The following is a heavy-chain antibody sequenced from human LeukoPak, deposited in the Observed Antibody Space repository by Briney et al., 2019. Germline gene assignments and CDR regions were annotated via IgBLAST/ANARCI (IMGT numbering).Heavy chain of an antibody. CDR2: ISGSGGST. D-gene: IGHD3-10*01. J-gene: IGHJ3*02. CDR3: AMSTYYYGSGSYYNSYAFDI. CDR1: GFTFSSSG. Sequence: GGSLRLSCAASGFTFSSSGMNWVRRAPGKGLEWVSAISGSGGSTYYADSVKGRFTISRDNSKNTLYLQMNSLRAEDTAVYYCAMSTYYYGSGSYYNSYAFDIWGQGTMVTVSS. V-gene: IGHV3-23*01.